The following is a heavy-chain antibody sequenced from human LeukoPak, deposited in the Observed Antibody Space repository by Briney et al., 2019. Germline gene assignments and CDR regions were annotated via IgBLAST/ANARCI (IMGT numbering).Heavy chain of an antibody. Sequence: PSETLSLTCTVSGYSISSGYYWGWIRPPPGKGLEWIGSIYHSGSTYYNPSLKRRVTISVDTSKNQFSLKLSSVTAADTAVYYCARALVIIDAFDIWGQGTMVTVSS. CDR2: IYHSGST. CDR1: GYSISSGYY. CDR3: ARALVIIDAFDI. J-gene: IGHJ3*02. D-gene: IGHD3-9*01. V-gene: IGHV4-38-2*02.